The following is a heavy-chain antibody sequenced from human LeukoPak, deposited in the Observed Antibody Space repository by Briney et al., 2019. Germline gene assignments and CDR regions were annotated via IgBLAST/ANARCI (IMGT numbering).Heavy chain of an antibody. Sequence: ASVKVSCKASGYTFTGYYIHWVRQAPGQGLEWMGRINPNSGGTNYALKFQGRVTMTRDTSISTAYMELSRPRSDDTAVYYCARGGPSFGSKYNWFDPWGQGTLVTVSS. J-gene: IGHJ5*02. CDR1: GYTFTGYY. CDR3: ARGGPSFGSKYNWFDP. V-gene: IGHV1-2*06. D-gene: IGHD3-10*01. CDR2: INPNSGGT.